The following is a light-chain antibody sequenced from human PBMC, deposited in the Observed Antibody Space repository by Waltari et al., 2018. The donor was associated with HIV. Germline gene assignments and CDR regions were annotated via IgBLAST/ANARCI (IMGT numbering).Light chain of an antibody. CDR1: ALPKQY. Sequence: SYELTQPPSVSVSPGQTDRITCSGDALPKQYAYWYQHKSGQAPVLVIYEDSKRPSGIPERFSGSSSGTMATLTISGAQVEDEADYYCYSTDSSDWVFGGGTKLTVL. CDR2: EDS. V-gene: IGLV3-10*01. CDR3: YSTDSSDWV. J-gene: IGLJ3*02.